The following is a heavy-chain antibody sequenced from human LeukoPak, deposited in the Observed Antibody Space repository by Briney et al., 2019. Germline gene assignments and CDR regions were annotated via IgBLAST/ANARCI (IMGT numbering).Heavy chain of an antibody. CDR1: GGSFSGYF. CDR3: ARLRSGGQVAGVYFDY. Sequence: PSETLSLTCAVFGGSFSGYFWSWIRQPPGKGLEWIGEINQSGSTNNNPSLKSRVTISIDTSKNHFSLKLSSVTAADTAVYYCARLRSGGQVAGVYFDYWGQGTLVTVSS. CDR2: INQSGST. D-gene: IGHD6-19*01. J-gene: IGHJ4*02. V-gene: IGHV4-34*01.